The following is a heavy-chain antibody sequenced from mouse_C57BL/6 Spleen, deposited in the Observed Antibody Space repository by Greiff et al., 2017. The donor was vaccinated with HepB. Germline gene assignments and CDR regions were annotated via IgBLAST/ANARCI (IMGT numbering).Heavy chain of an antibody. Sequence: VQLKESGGDLVKPGGSLKLSCAASGFTFSSYGMSWVRQTPDKRLEWVATISSGGSYTYYPDSVKGRFTISRANAKNTLYLQMSSLKSEDTAMYYCSIHYAYYFDYWGQGTTLTVSS. CDR1: GFTFSSYG. CDR2: ISSGGSYT. J-gene: IGHJ2*01. CDR3: SIHYAYYFDY. V-gene: IGHV5-6*01. D-gene: IGHD1-1*02.